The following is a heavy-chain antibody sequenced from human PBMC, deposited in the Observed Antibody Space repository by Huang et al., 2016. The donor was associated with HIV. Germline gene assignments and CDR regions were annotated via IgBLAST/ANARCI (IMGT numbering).Heavy chain of an antibody. D-gene: IGHD2-2*01. CDR2: INPNIGGT. CDR1: GYTFTGYY. Sequence: QVQLVQSGAEVKTPGASVKVSCKASGYTFTGYYMHWVRQAPGQGIEGRGWINPNIGGTNYAQKFKCRVTMTRDTSISTAYMELRRLRSDDTAVYYCAAGVVPAADYYYYYGMDVWGQGTTVTVSS. V-gene: IGHV1-2*02. J-gene: IGHJ6*02. CDR3: AAGVVPAADYYYYYGMDV.